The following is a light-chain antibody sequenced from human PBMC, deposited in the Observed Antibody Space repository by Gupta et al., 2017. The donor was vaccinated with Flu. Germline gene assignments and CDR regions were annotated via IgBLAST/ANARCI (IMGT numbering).Light chain of an antibody. V-gene: IGKV3-15*01. CDR1: RDINSD. J-gene: IGKJ3*01. Sequence: EVVMTQSPDTLSVSPGERATLSCRASRDINSDLSWYQQKPGQAPRLLIHGASTRAPGIPARFSGSGFGTEYTLTISSRQSEDFAIYYCQQYHSRTPYTFGPGTTVEIK. CDR3: QQYHSRTPYT. CDR2: GAS.